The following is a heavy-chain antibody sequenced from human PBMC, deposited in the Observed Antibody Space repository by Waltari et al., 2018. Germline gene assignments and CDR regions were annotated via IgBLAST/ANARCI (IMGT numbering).Heavy chain of an antibody. CDR1: GGSISSSSYY. CDR3: AREPHYDFWSGYFDY. Sequence: QLQLQESGPGLVKPSETLSLTCTVSGGSISSSSYYWGWIRQPPGKGLEWIGSIYYSGSNYSNPSLKSRVTISVDTSKNQFSLKLSSVTAADTAVYYCAREPHYDFWSGYFDYWGQGTLVTVSS. J-gene: IGHJ4*02. V-gene: IGHV4-39*07. D-gene: IGHD3-3*01. CDR2: IYYSGSN.